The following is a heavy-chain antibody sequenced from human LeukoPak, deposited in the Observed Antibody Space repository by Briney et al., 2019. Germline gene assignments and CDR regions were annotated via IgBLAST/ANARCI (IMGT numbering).Heavy chain of an antibody. V-gene: IGHV4-39*07. J-gene: IGHJ4*02. D-gene: IGHD3-10*01. CDR3: ARLVRGIYDYFDY. CDR1: GGSISSNSYY. Sequence: SETLSLTCTVSGGSISSNSYYWGWIRQPPGKGLEWVGTVYYTGSTYYNPSLKSRVTISVDTSKKQFSLKLSSVTAADTAVYYCARLVRGIYDYFDYWGQGTLVTVSS. CDR2: VYYTGST.